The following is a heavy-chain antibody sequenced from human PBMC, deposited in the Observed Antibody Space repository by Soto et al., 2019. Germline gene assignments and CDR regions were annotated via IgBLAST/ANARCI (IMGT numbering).Heavy chain of an antibody. CDR1: GYTFTGYY. Sequence: ASVKVSCKASGYTFTGYYMHWVRQAPGQGLEWMGWINPNSGGTNYAQKLQGWVTMTRDTSISTDYMELSRLRSDDTAVYYCARDDDGDDAFDIWGQGTMVTVSS. CDR3: ARDDDGDDAFDI. D-gene: IGHD7-27*01. CDR2: INPNSGGT. V-gene: IGHV1-2*04. J-gene: IGHJ3*02.